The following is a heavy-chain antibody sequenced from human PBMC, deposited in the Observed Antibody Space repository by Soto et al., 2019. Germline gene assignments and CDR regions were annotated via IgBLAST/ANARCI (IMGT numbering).Heavy chain of an antibody. Sequence: SVEVSCQASGGTFSRYAISWVRQAPRQRLEWMGGVIPIFGTASYAQKFQGRVTITADQSTSTAYMELSSLRSEDTALHYCARGHSGMAQQDHDYYGMDVWGEGTRVTVSS. V-gene: IGHV1-69*01. CDR3: ARGHSGMAQQDHDYYGMDV. CDR1: GGTFSRYA. J-gene: IGHJ6*04. CDR2: VIPIFGTA. D-gene: IGHD5-12*01.